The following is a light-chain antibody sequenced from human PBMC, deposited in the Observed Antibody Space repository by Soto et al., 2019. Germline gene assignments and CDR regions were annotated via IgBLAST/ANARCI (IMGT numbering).Light chain of an antibody. CDR3: SSSTSSSTVV. CDR1: SSDVGTYNS. J-gene: IGLJ2*01. Sequence: QSVLTQPASVSGSPGQSITISCTGTSSDVGTYNSVSWYQHHPGKAPKLMIYAVSNRPSGVSDRFSGSKSGNTASLTISGLQADDEADYYCSSSTSSSTVVFGGGTKVTVL. V-gene: IGLV2-14*03. CDR2: AVS.